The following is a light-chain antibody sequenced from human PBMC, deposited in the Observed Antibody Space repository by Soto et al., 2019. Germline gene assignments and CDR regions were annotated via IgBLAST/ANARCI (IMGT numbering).Light chain of an antibody. J-gene: IGLJ1*01. V-gene: IGLV2-14*01. CDR3: DSYTSSRAYV. CDR2: EVS. Sequence: QSALTQPASVSGSPGQSITISCTGTSSDVGGYNYVSWYQQQAGKAPKLIIHEVSNRPSGVSNRLSGSKSGNTASLTISGLQAEDEADYYCDSYTSSRAYVFGIGTKLTVL. CDR1: SSDVGGYNY.